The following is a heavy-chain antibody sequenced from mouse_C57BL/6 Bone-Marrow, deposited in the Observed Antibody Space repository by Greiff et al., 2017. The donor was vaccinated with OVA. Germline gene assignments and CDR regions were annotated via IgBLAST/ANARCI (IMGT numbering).Heavy chain of an antibody. CDR2: INPDSSTI. CDR1: GIDFSRYW. D-gene: IGHD2-2*01. V-gene: IGHV4-1*01. Sequence: EVKLLESGGGLVQPGGSLKLSCAASGIDFSRYWMSWVRRAPGKGLEWIGEINPDSSTINYAPSLKDKFIISRDTAKNTLYLQMSKVRSEDTALYYCARPSLLWFHWYFDVWGTGTTVTVSS. CDR3: ARPSLLWFHWYFDV. J-gene: IGHJ1*03.